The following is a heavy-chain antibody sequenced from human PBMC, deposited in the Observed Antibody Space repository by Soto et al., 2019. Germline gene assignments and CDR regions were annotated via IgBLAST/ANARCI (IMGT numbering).Heavy chain of an antibody. CDR1: GFTFSSYA. V-gene: IGHV3-30*09. CDR2: MSYDGSNK. D-gene: IGHD6-19*01. CDR3: SRDKSPDSRGWHNRDFDY. Sequence: QVQLVESGGGVVQPGRSLRLSCAASGFTFSSYAIHWVRQAPGKGLEWVAVMSYDGSNKYYADSVKGRFAISRDNSKNTLNLQIQGLRGEDPAVYYCSRDKSPDSRGWHNRDFDYWGQGTLVTVSS. J-gene: IGHJ4*02.